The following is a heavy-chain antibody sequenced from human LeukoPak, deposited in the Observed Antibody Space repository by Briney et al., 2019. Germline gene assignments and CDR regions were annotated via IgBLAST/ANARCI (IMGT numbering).Heavy chain of an antibody. CDR1: GGSISSSSYY. J-gene: IGHJ4*02. CDR2: IYYSGST. Sequence: SETLSLTCTVSGGSISSSSYYWGWIRQPPGKGLEWIGSIYYSGSTYYNPSLKSRVTISVDTSKNQFSLKLSSVTAADTAVYYCARQYYYDSGGYPFDYWGQGTLVTVSS. CDR3: ARQYYYDSGGYPFDY. D-gene: IGHD3-22*01. V-gene: IGHV4-39*01.